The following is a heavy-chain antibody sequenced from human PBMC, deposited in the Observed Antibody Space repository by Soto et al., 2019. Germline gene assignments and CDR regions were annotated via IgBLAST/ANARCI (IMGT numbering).Heavy chain of an antibody. CDR1: GFTFSSYA. J-gene: IGHJ4*02. CDR3: ARDPVAYCGGDCRTFDY. V-gene: IGHV3-30-3*01. CDR2: ISYDGSNK. D-gene: IGHD2-21*02. Sequence: QVQLVESGGGAVQPGRSLRLSCAASGFTFSSYAMHWVRQAPGKGLEWVAVISYDGSNKYYADSVKGRFTISRDNSKNTLYLQMNSLRAEDTAVYYCARDPVAYCGGDCRTFDYWGQGTLVTVSS.